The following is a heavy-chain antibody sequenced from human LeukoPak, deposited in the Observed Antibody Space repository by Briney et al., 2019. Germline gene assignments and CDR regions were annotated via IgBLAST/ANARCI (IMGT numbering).Heavy chain of an antibody. CDR1: GYSFTSYW. CDR2: IYPGDSDT. V-gene: IGHV5-51*01. Sequence: GESLKISCKGSGYSFTSYWIGWVRQMPGKGLEWMGIIYPGDSDTRYSPSFQGQVTISADKSISTAYLQWSSLKASDTAMYYCARLELERDYYYGMDVWGQGTTVTVSS. CDR3: ARLELERDYYYGMDV. J-gene: IGHJ6*02. D-gene: IGHD1-1*01.